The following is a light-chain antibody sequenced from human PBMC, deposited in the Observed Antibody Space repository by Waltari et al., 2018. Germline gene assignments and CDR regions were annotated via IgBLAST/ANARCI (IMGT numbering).Light chain of an antibody. CDR2: DAS. V-gene: IGKV3-20*01. J-gene: IGKJ1*01. CDR1: QSVGRS. Sequence: IVLTQSPGTLSLSPGERATLSCRSSQSVGRSLAWYQKKPGQAPRLLSYDASSSATAIPDRFSGSGSGTDFSLTISRLEPEDFAVYYCQKYVNLPATFGQGTTVEIK. CDR3: QKYVNLPAT.